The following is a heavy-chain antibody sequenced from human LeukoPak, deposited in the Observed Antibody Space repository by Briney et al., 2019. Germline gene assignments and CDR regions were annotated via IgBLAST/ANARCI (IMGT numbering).Heavy chain of an antibody. Sequence: ASVKVSCKASGYTFTGYYMHWVRQAPGQGLEWMGWINPNSGGTNYAQKFQGRVTMTRDTSISTAYMELSRLRSDDTAVYYCARDLPPGVIPPRFDYWGQGTLVTVSS. CDR3: ARDLPPGVIPPRFDY. V-gene: IGHV1-2*02. CDR2: INPNSGGT. J-gene: IGHJ4*02. CDR1: GYTFTGYY. D-gene: IGHD3-16*02.